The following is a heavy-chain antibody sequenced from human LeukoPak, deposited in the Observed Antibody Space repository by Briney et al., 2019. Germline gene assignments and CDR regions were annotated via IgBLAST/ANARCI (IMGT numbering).Heavy chain of an antibody. CDR3: AKDHLLLWFGELN. D-gene: IGHD3-10*01. V-gene: IGHV3-23*01. CDR2: IRGSGGST. Sequence: PGGSLRLSCAASGFTFSSYAMSWVRQAPGKGLEWGSAIRGSGGSTYYADSVKGRFTISRDNSKNTLYLQMNSLRAEDTAVYYCAKDHLLLWFGELNGGQGTLVTVSS. CDR1: GFTFSSYA. J-gene: IGHJ4*02.